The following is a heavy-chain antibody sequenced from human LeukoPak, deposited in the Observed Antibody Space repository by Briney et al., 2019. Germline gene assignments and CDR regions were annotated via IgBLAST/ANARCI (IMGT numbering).Heavy chain of an antibody. V-gene: IGHV1-69*05. CDR2: IIPIFGTA. J-gene: IGHJ4*02. D-gene: IGHD3-22*01. Sequence: SVKGSCKASGGTFSSYAISWARQAPGQGLEWMGRIIPIFGTANYAQKFQGRVTITTDESTSTAYMELSSLRSEDTAVYYCASGSSGYYFSYWGQGTLVTVSS. CDR3: ASGSSGYYFSY. CDR1: GGTFSSYA.